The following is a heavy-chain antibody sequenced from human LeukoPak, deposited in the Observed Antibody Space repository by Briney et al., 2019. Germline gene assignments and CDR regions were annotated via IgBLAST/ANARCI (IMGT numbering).Heavy chain of an antibody. Sequence: SETLSLTCTVSGGSISSYNWNWIRQPPGKGLEWIGYIYYSGSTNYNPSLKSRVTISVDTSRNQFSLRLSSVTAADTAVYYCAGGIAAAERIDYWGQGTLVTVSS. CDR3: AGGIAAAERIDY. CDR2: IYYSGST. D-gene: IGHD6-13*01. V-gene: IGHV4-59*01. J-gene: IGHJ4*02. CDR1: GGSISSYN.